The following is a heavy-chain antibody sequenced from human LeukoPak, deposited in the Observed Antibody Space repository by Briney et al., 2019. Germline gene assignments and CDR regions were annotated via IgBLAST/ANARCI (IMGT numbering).Heavy chain of an antibody. V-gene: IGHV3-43D*03. CDR1: GFIFDDYA. CDR3: AKDQRRGYSGYYDFDY. CDR2: VSWDGGST. D-gene: IGHD5-12*01. J-gene: IGHJ4*02. Sequence: GGSLRLSCAASGFIFDDYAMHWVRQAPGKGLEWVPLVSWDGGSTYYADSVKGRFTISRDNSKNSLYLEMNSLRAEDTALYYCAKDQRRGYSGYYDFDYWGQGTLVTVSS.